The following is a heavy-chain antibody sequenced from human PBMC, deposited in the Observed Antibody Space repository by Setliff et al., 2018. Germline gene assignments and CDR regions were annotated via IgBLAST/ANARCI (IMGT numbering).Heavy chain of an antibody. J-gene: IGHJ4*02. Sequence: ETLSLTCTVYGGSFSDYYWGWIRQSPGKRPEWIAEINQSGNTNYNPSLNSRVSVSVDTPTNQFSLKVFSVTAADTAVYYCRFWSGYLKNDFWGQGTLVTVSS. D-gene: IGHD3-3*01. V-gene: IGHV4-34*01. CDR3: RFWSGYLKNDF. CDR2: INQSGNT. CDR1: GGSFSDYY.